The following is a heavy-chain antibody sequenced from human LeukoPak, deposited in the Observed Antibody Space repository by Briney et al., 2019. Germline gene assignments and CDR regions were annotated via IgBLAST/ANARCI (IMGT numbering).Heavy chain of an antibody. Sequence: PSETLSLTCDVSGGSISSGLYSWSWIRQPLGKGLEWIGYIYYSGSTNYNPSLKSRVTISVDTSKNQFSLKLSSVTAADTAVYYCARGVALRTGFDYWGQGTLVTVSS. CDR3: ARGVALRTGFDY. D-gene: IGHD4-17*01. CDR1: GGSISSGLYS. V-gene: IGHV4-61*01. CDR2: IYYSGST. J-gene: IGHJ4*02.